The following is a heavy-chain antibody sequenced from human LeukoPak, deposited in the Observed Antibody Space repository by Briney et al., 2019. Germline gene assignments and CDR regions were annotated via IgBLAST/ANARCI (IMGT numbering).Heavy chain of an antibody. D-gene: IGHD6-13*01. CDR1: GYSFTSYW. J-gene: IGHJ3*02. CDR3: ARQTPRTGYSSSWYLTEDAFDI. V-gene: IGHV5-51*01. CDR2: IYPGDSDT. Sequence: GESLKISCKGSGYSFTSYWIGWVRQMPGKGLEWMGIIYPGDSDTRYSPSFQGQVTISADKSISTAYLQWSSLKASDTAMYYCARQTPRTGYSSSWYLTEDAFDIWGQGTMVTVSS.